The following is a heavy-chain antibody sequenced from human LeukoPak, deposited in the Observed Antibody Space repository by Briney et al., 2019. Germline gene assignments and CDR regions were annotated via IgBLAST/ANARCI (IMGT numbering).Heavy chain of an antibody. Sequence: SSETLSLTCTVSGYSISSGYYWGWIRQPPGKGLEWIGSIYHSGSTYYNPSLKSRVTISVDTSKNQFSLKLNSVTAAAPAGYYRARGKEVITLLRGLKPGYYFDYWGQGTLVTVSS. CDR1: GYSISSGYY. V-gene: IGHV4-38-2*02. D-gene: IGHD3-10*01. J-gene: IGHJ4*02. CDR2: IYHSGST. CDR3: ARGKEVITLLRGLKPGYYFDY.